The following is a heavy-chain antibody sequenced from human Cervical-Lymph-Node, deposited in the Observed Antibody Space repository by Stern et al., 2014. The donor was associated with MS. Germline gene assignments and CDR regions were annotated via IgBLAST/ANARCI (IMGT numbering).Heavy chain of an antibody. CDR2: MNPKSGDT. CDR3: ARGRIQYYDSSGYYAWFDY. V-gene: IGHV1-8*01. J-gene: IGHJ4*02. D-gene: IGHD3-22*01. CDR1: GYTFTTFD. Sequence: QMQLVQSGAEVKKPGASVKVSCKASGYTFTTFDITWVRQATGQGLEWMGWMNPKSGDTGYAQKFQGRVTMTRNTSISTAYMELSSLRSEDTAVYYCARGRIQYYDSSGYYAWFDYWGQGNLVTVSS.